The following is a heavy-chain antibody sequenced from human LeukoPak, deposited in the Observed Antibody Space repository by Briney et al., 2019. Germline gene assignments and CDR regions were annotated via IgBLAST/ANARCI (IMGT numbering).Heavy chain of an antibody. CDR1: GFAFSSYD. CDR2: ISYDGSDK. J-gene: IGHJ4*02. D-gene: IGHD6-19*01. V-gene: IGHV3-30*18. CDR3: AKGFSGVAGNFDY. Sequence: GGSLRLSCAASGFAFSSYDMHWVRQAPGKGLEWVAVISYDGSDKYYVDSVKGRFTISRDNSKNTLYLQMNSLRAEDTAVYYCAKGFSGVAGNFDYWGQGTLVTVSS.